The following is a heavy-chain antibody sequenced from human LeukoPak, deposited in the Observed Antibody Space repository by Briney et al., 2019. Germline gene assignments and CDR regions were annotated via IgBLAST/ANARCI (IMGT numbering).Heavy chain of an antibody. D-gene: IGHD6-19*01. V-gene: IGHV4-30-2*01. Sequence: SETLSLTCTVSGGSVGSGAYYWSWIRQPPGGGPECIGYIYHTGSTYYNPSLKSRVTISIDRSKNQFSLKLSSVTAADTAVYYCARRPLSAGNFDYWGQGTLVTVSS. CDR1: GGSVGSGAYY. CDR3: ARRPLSAGNFDY. J-gene: IGHJ4*02. CDR2: IYHTGST.